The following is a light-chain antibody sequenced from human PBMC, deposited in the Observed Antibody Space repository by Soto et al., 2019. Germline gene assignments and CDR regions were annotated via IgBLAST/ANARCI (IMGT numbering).Light chain of an antibody. Sequence: IVMTQSPAPLSVAPGERVTFSCRASQGVSRKLAWYQHKPGQAPRLLIYGASSRATGIPDRFSGSGSGTEFTLTISSLQPDDLATYYCQQYNNYSFGPGTKVDI. CDR3: QQYNNYS. CDR1: QGVSRK. V-gene: IGKV3D-15*01. J-gene: IGKJ3*01. CDR2: GAS.